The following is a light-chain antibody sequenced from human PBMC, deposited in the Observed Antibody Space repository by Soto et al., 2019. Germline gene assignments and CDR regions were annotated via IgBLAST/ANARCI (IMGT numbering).Light chain of an antibody. J-gene: IGKJ4*01. Sequence: DIQRTQSPSYLSASVGDRVPITCHASQDIRHYVNWCQQRPGTAPKLLIDDASNLETGVPSRFSGSGSGTDGTFTISSLQPEDIETYYCQQYDNLPRTVGGGTKVEIK. V-gene: IGKV1-33*01. CDR3: QQYDNLPRT. CDR1: QDIRHY. CDR2: DAS.